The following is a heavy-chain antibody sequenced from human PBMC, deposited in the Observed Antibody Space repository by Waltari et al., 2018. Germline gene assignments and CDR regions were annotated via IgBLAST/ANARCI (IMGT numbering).Heavy chain of an antibody. CDR2: IYTSGST. CDR1: GGSISSYY. Sequence: QVQLQESGPGLVKPSETLSLTCTVSGGSISSYYWSWIRQPAGKGLEWIGRIYTSGSTNYNPSRKSRVTMSVDTSKNQFSLRLSSVTAADTAVYYCARDGVYCSSTSCPAPFDYWGQGTLVTVSS. D-gene: IGHD2-2*01. CDR3: ARDGVYCSSTSCPAPFDY. J-gene: IGHJ4*02. V-gene: IGHV4-4*07.